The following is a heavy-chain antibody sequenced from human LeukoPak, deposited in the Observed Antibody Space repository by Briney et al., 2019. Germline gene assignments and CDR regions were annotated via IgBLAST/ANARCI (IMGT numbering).Heavy chain of an antibody. CDR2: ISWNSGSI. D-gene: IGHD2-2*03. Sequence: GGSLRLSCAASGFTFDDYAMHWVRQAPGKGLEGVSGISWNSGSIGYADSVKGRFTISRDNAKNSLYLQMNSLRAEDMALYYCAKAGYCSSTSCQDAFDIWGQGTMVTVSS. J-gene: IGHJ3*02. CDR3: AKAGYCSSTSCQDAFDI. CDR1: GFTFDDYA. V-gene: IGHV3-9*03.